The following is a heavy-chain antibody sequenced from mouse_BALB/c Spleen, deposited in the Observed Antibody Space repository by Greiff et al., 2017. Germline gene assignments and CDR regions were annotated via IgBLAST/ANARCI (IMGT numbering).Heavy chain of an antibody. CDR2: INPSNGGT. J-gene: IGHJ4*01. CDR3: TRYGNYDYAMDY. CDR1: GYTFTSYY. Sequence: VQLQQPGAELVKPGASVKLSCKASGYTFTSYYMYWVKQRPGQGLEWIGGINPSNGGTNFNEKFKSKATLTVDKSSSTAYMQLSSLTSEDSAVYYCTRYGNYDYAMDYWGQGTSVTVSS. V-gene: IGHV1S81*02. D-gene: IGHD2-1*01.